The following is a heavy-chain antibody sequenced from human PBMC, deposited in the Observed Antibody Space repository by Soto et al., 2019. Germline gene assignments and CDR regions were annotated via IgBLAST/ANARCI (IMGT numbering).Heavy chain of an antibody. Sequence: PSETLSLTCTVSGGSISSGDYYWSWIRQPPGKGLEWIGYIYYSGSTYYNPSLKSRVTISVDTSKNQFSLKLSSVTAADTAVYYCARDGYYSNYYWLDPWGQGTLVTVSS. CDR2: IYYSGST. D-gene: IGHD4-4*01. J-gene: IGHJ5*02. CDR3: ARDGYYSNYYWLDP. V-gene: IGHV4-30-4*01. CDR1: GGSISSGDYY.